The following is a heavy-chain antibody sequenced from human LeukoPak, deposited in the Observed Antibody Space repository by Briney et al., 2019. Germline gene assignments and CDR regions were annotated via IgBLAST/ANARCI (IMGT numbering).Heavy chain of an antibody. Sequence: GGSLRLSCAASEFTFSTYWMTWVRQAPGKGLEWVANIKQDGSEKYYVGSVKGRFTVSRDNAKKSLYLQMNSLRAEDTGVYYCARDVYRGYSWYAFDFWGQGTLVTVSS. CDR2: IKQDGSEK. CDR1: EFTFSTYW. CDR3: ARDVYRGYSWYAFDF. J-gene: IGHJ4*02. D-gene: IGHD6-13*01. V-gene: IGHV3-7*01.